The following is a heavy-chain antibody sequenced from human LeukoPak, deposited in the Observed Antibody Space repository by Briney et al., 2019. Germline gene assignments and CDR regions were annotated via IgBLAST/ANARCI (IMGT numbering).Heavy chain of an antibody. D-gene: IGHD2-15*01. Sequence: GEYLKISCNGSGYTFTNYYIAWVRQLPGKGLEWMGIIYPGDSDTRYSPSFQGQVTISADKSISTAYLQWSSLKASDTAMYYCARVVADNWFDPWGQGTLVTVSS. CDR3: ARVVADNWFDP. CDR1: GYTFTNYY. V-gene: IGHV5-51*01. J-gene: IGHJ5*02. CDR2: IYPGDSDT.